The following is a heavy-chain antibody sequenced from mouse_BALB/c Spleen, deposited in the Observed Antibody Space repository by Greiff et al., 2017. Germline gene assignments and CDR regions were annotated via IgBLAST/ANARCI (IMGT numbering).Heavy chain of an antibody. V-gene: IGHV4-1*02. Sequence: EVQLVESGGGLVQPGGSLKLSCAASGFDFSRYWMSWVRQAPGKGLEWIGEINPDSSTINYTPSLKDKFIISRDNAKNTLYLQMSKVRSEDTALYYCARRGYDYDVDYAMDYWGQGTSVTVSS. CDR2: INPDSSTI. J-gene: IGHJ4*01. D-gene: IGHD2-4*01. CDR3: ARRGYDYDVDYAMDY. CDR1: GFDFSRYW.